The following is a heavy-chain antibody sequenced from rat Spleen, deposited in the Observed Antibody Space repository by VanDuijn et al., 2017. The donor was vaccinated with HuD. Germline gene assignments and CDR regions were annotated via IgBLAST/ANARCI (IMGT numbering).Heavy chain of an antibody. J-gene: IGHJ3*01. CDR1: GFTFDDYG. D-gene: IGHD3-3*01. V-gene: IGHV5-7*01. CDR2: ISWGGSST. Sequence: EVQLVESGGGLVHPGRSLKLSCVASGFTFDDYGMAWVRQAPKNGLEWVASISWGGSSTYYPDNVKGRFTISRDNAKTTLYLQMNNLKSEDTAVYYCTGGGHSAFNWFAYWGQGTLVTVSS. CDR3: TGGGHSAFNWFAY.